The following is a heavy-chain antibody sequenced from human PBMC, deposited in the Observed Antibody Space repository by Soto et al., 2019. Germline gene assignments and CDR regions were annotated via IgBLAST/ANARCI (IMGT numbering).Heavy chain of an antibody. CDR2: IYYSGSA. CDR1: GGSISSGDSY. CDR3: ARTFYYGSGTSDY. J-gene: IGHJ4*02. Sequence: SETLSLTCTVAGGSISSGDSYWTWIHQHPGTGLEWIGYIYYSGSAYYNPSLKSRVTISVDTSRSQFSLKLSSVTAADTAVYYCARTFYYGSGTSDYWGQGTLVT. V-gene: IGHV4-31*03. D-gene: IGHD3-10*01.